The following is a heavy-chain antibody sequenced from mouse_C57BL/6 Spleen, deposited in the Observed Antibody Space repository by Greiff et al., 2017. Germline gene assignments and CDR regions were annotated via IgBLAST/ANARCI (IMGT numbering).Heavy chain of an antibody. CDR3: ASPLYGSSQAY. J-gene: IGHJ3*01. V-gene: IGHV1-26*01. CDR1: GYTFTDYY. Sequence: EVQLQQSGPELVKPGASVKISCKASGYTFTDYYMNWVKQSHGKSLEWIGDINPNNGGTSYNQKFKGKATLTVDKSSGTAYMGLRSLTSEDSAVYYCASPLYGSSQAYWGQGTLVTVSA. CDR2: INPNNGGT. D-gene: IGHD1-1*01.